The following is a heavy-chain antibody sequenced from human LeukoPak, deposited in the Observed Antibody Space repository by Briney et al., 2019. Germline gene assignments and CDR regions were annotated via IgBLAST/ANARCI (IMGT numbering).Heavy chain of an antibody. CDR2: ISSSGSTI. D-gene: IGHD3-9*01. CDR3: ARGGGGNSDFLTTYTGASLSFDY. Sequence: GSLRLSCAASGFTFSSYEMNWVRQAPGKGLEWVSYISSSGSTIYYADSVKGRFTISRDSSKNTLYLQMNSLGAEDTAVYYCARGGGGNSDFLTTYTGASLSFDYWGQGALVTVSS. J-gene: IGHJ4*02. CDR1: GFTFSSYE. V-gene: IGHV3-48*03.